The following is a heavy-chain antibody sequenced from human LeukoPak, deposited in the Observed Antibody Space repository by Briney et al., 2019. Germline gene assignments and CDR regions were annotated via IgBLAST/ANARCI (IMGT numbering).Heavy chain of an antibody. CDR1: GFTVSSNY. D-gene: IGHD4-11*01. J-gene: IGHJ5*02. CDR3: ASRATVTTDRFWFDP. Sequence: PGGSLRLSCAASGFTVSSNYMSWVRQAPGKGLEWVSVIYSGGSTYYADSVEGRFTISRDNSKNTLYLQMNSLRAEDTAVYYCASRATVTTDRFWFDPWGQGTLVTVSS. CDR2: IYSGGST. V-gene: IGHV3-53*01.